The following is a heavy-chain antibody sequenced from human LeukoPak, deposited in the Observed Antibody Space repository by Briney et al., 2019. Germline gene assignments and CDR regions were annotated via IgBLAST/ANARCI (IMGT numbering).Heavy chain of an antibody. Sequence: ASETLSLTCTVSGGSISNSGYYWGWIRQPPGKGLKWIGNIYYSGSTYYNPSLKSRVTISVDTSKNQFPLKLSSVTAADTAVYYCAKTYYYDPFDFWGQGTLVTVSS. D-gene: IGHD3-22*01. V-gene: IGHV4-39*01. CDR2: IYYSGST. J-gene: IGHJ4*02. CDR1: GGSISNSGYY. CDR3: AKTYYYDPFDF.